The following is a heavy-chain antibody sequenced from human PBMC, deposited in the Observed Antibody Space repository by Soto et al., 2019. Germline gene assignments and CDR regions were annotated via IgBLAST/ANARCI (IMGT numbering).Heavy chain of an antibody. J-gene: IGHJ4*02. CDR3: TRGDY. CDR2: ISYSGST. Sequence: QVQLQESGPGLVKPSQTLSLTCTVSGDSMTTVGYYWTWIRQHPGQGLEWIGFISYSGSTYYSSSHKGRVAITADTSKHQFSLKLNSVTAADTAVYYCTRGDYWGQGTLVTVSS. CDR1: GDSMTTVGYY. V-gene: IGHV4-31*03.